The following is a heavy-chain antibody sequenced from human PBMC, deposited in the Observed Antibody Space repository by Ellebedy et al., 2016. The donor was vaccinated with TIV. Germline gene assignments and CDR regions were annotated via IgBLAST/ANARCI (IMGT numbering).Heavy chain of an antibody. CDR1: GVTFSSYY. V-gene: IGHV4-59*01. CDR2: IYYSGST. Sequence: SETLSLXCTASGVTFSSYYWSWIRQPPGKGLEWIGYIYYSGSTNYNPSLKSRVTISVDTSKNQFSLKLSSVTAADTAVYYCAREVTARGGSGWYFDLWGRGTLVTVSS. J-gene: IGHJ2*01. D-gene: IGHD3-10*01. CDR3: AREVTARGGSGWYFDL.